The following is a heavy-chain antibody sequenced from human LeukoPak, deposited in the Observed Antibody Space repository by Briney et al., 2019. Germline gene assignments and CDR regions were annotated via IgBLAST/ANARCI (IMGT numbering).Heavy chain of an antibody. D-gene: IGHD5-12*01. CDR2: IYYSGST. CDR1: GGSISSYY. J-gene: IGHJ4*02. Sequence: SETLSLTCTVSGGSISSYYWSWIRQPPVKGLEWIGYIYYSGSTNYNPSLESRVTISVDTSKNQFSLKLSSVTAADTAVYYCARGYSCYDHTFDYWGQGTLVTVSS. V-gene: IGHV4-59*01. CDR3: ARGYSCYDHTFDY.